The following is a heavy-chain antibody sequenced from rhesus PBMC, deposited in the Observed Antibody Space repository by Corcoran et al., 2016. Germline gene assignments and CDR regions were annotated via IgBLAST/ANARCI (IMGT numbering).Heavy chain of an antibody. V-gene: IGHV3S5*01. J-gene: IGHJ3*01. CDR2: ISNGGGST. Sequence: EVQLVESGGGLVQPGGSLRLSCAASGFTFSSYGMSWVRQAPGKGLEWVSYISNGGGSTYYADSVKRRFTISRDHSKNTLSLQMNSLTAEDTAVYYCAKDRDAFDFWGQGLRVTVSS. CDR3: AKDRDAFDF. CDR1: GFTFSSYG.